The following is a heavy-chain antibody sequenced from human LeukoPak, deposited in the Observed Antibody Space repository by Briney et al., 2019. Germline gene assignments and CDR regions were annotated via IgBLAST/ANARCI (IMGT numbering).Heavy chain of an antibody. CDR3: ARADTQLWSGDWFDL. V-gene: IGHV4-61*02. CDR1: GGSISGGSYY. CDR2: IYTSGST. D-gene: IGHD5-18*01. Sequence: PSETLSLTCTGSGGSISGGSYYWSRIRQPAGKGVERIGRIYTSGSTNYNPSLKSRVTISVDTSKNQFSLKLSSVTAADTAVYYCARADTQLWSGDWFDLWGQGTLVTASS. J-gene: IGHJ5*02.